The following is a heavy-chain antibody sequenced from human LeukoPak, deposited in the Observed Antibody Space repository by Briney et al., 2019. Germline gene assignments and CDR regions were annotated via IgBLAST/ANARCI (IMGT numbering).Heavy chain of an antibody. CDR2: VKSKSDGGTA. CDR1: GFSFSNTW. V-gene: IGHV3-15*07. J-gene: IGHJ4*02. D-gene: IGHD4-17*01. CDR3: TPGGKDYVH. Sequence: TGGSLRLSCAASGFSFSNTWMSWVRLAPGKGLEWVGRVKSKSDGGTAENAAPVKGRFTISRDDSENTLYVQMSSLKIEDTALYYCTPGGKDYVHWGQGTLVTVSS.